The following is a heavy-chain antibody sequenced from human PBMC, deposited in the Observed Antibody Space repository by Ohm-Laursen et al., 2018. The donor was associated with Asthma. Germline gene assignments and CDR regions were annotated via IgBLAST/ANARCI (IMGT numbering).Heavy chain of an antibody. CDR2: MHSSGGA. Sequence: TLSLTCAVSGGSVRGYYWSWIRQPPGRGLEWIAYMHSSGGANYNPSLQSRVTLSVDTSNNRVSLRLSFVTAADTALYFCARLDWALSVFDLWGQGALVTVAS. J-gene: IGHJ5*02. V-gene: IGHV4-59*02. CDR1: GGSVRGYY. D-gene: IGHD3-9*01. CDR3: ARLDWALSVFDL.